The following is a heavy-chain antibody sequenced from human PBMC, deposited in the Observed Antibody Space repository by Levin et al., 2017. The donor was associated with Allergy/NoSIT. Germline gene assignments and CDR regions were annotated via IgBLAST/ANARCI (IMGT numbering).Heavy chain of an antibody. V-gene: IGHV3-30-3*01. J-gene: IGHJ4*02. CDR3: VREIAEEGT. CDR2: ISDDGSSE. CDR1: GFTFSNYA. D-gene: IGHD1-1*01. Sequence: PGGSLRFSCAASGFTFSNYAMHWVRQAPGKGLEWVGVISDDGSSEFYIDSVKGRFTISRDNSKNRLYLQMDSLRAEDTALYYCVREIAEEGTWGQGTLVIVSS.